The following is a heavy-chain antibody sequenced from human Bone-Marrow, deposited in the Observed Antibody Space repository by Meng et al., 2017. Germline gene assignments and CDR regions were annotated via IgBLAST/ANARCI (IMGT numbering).Heavy chain of an antibody. CDR3: AKDPSSYCSSTSCYAGDY. CDR1: GFTFSSYA. D-gene: IGHD2-2*01. V-gene: IGHV3-23*01. Sequence: GVLKISCAASGFTFSSYAMSWVRQAPGKGLEWVSAISGSGGSTYYADSVKGRFTISRDNSKNTLYLQMNSLRAEDTAVYYCAKDPSSYCSSTSCYAGDYWGQGTLVTVSS. CDR2: ISGSGGST. J-gene: IGHJ4*02.